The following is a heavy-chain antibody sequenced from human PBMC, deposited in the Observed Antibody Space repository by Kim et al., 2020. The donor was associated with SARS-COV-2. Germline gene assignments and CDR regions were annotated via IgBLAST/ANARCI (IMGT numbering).Heavy chain of an antibody. CDR1: GFTFSSYG. V-gene: IGHV3-30*18. D-gene: IGHD5-12*01. J-gene: IGHJ4*01. CDR2: ISYDGSNK. Sequence: GGSLRLSCAASGFTFSSYGMHWVRQAPGKGLEWVAVISYDGSNKYYADSVKGRFTISRDNSKNTLYLQMNSLRAEDTAVYYCAKEMSVGYSGYEDDYGDY. CDR3: AKEMSVGYSGYEDDYGDY.